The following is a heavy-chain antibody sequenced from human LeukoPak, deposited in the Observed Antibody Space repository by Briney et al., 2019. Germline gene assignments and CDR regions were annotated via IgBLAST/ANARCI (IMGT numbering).Heavy chain of an antibody. J-gene: IGHJ4*02. CDR3: AKGISGSYYYPFDY. Sequence: GGSLRLSCAASGFSFDDYAMHWVRQAPGKGLEWVSGITWNSGGIGYADSVKGRFTISRDNAKNSLYLQMNSLRAEDTALYYCAKGISGSYYYPFDYWGQGTLVTVSS. V-gene: IGHV3-9*01. CDR2: ITWNSGGI. CDR1: GFSFDDYA. D-gene: IGHD1-26*01.